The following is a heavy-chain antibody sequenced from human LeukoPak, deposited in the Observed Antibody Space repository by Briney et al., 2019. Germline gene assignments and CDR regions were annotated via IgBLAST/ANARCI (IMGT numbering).Heavy chain of an antibody. CDR2: ISYDGSNK. J-gene: IGHJ4*02. Sequence: GRSLRLSCAASGFTFSSYAMHWVRQAPGKGLEWVAVISYDGSNKYYADSVKGRFTISRDNSKNTLYLQMNSLRAEDTAVYYCARDRITIFGVVTNDFDYWGQGTLVTVSS. CDR1: GFTFSSYA. V-gene: IGHV3-30-3*01. D-gene: IGHD3-3*01. CDR3: ARDRITIFGVVTNDFDY.